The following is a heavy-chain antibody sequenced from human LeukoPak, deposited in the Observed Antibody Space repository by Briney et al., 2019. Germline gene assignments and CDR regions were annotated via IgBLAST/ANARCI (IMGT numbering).Heavy chain of an antibody. Sequence: PSETLSLTCTVSGGSISSYYWSWIRQPPGKGLEWIGYIYYSGSTNYNPSLKSRVTISVDTSKSQFSLKLSSVTAADTAVYYCARSSGSWPFDYWGQGTLVTVSS. D-gene: IGHD6-13*01. J-gene: IGHJ4*02. V-gene: IGHV4-59*08. CDR3: ARSSGSWPFDY. CDR2: IYYSGST. CDR1: GGSISSYY.